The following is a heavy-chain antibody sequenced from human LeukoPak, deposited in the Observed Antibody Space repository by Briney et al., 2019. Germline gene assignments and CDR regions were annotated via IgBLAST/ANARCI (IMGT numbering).Heavy chain of an antibody. CDR2: ISPSGGST. CDR1: GYTFTSNY. V-gene: IGHV1-46*01. D-gene: IGHD5-12*01. CDR3: ARASGYSGYGIEFDY. J-gene: IGHJ4*02. Sequence: ASVKVSCKAFGYTFTSNYMHWVRQAPGQGPEWMGVISPSGGSTTYAQKFQGRVTLTRDMSTSTDYLELSSLRSEDTAVYYCARASGYSGYGIEFDYWGQGTLVTVSS.